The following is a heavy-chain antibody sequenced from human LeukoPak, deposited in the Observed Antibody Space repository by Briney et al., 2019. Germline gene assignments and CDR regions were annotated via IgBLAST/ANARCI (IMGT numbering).Heavy chain of an antibody. D-gene: IGHD6-6*01. V-gene: IGHV3-21*01. CDR1: GFRFSGYS. CDR2: ISSSSNDI. CDR3: ARDVEGQLGYYFDY. J-gene: IGHJ4*02. Sequence: GGSLRLSCAASGFRFSGYSMNWVRQAPGKGLEWVSSISSSSNDIVYADSVKGRFTISRDNAKNSLYLQMNSLRAEDTAVYYCARDVEGQLGYYFDYWGQGTLVTVSS.